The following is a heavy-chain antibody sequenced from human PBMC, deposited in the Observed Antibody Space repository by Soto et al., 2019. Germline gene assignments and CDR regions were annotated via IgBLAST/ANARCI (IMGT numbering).Heavy chain of an antibody. J-gene: IGHJ4*02. CDR1: GFTFDDYA. CDR3: AKGDSSGWYEDYFDY. Sequence: TGGSLRLSCAASGFTFDDYAMHWVRQAPGKGLEWVSGISWNSGSIGYADSVKGRFTISRDNAKNSLYLQMNSLRAEDTALYYCAKGDSSGWYEDYFDYWGQGTLVTVSS. CDR2: ISWNSGSI. V-gene: IGHV3-9*01. D-gene: IGHD6-19*01.